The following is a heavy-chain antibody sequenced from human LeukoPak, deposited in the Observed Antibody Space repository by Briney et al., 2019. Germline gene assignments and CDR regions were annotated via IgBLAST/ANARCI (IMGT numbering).Heavy chain of an antibody. Sequence: SETLSLTCTVSGGSISSYYWSWIRQPAGKGLEWIGRIYTSGSTNYNPSLKSRVTMSVDTSKNQFSLKLSSVTAADTAVYYCARDQGYRSSTSCPTHNWFDPWGQGTLVTVSS. CDR1: GGSISSYY. J-gene: IGHJ5*02. CDR2: IYTSGST. V-gene: IGHV4-4*07. D-gene: IGHD2-2*01. CDR3: ARDQGYRSSTSCPTHNWFDP.